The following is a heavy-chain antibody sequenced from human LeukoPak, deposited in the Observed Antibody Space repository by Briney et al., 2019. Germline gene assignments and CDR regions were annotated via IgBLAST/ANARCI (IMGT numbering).Heavy chain of an antibody. CDR2: IYYSGST. Sequence: SETLSLTCTVSGGSISSSSYYWGWIRQPPGKGLEWIGSIYYSGSTYYNPSLKSRVTISVDTSKNQFSLKLSSVTAADTAVYYCARHSPVGIFYFDYWGQGTLVTVSS. D-gene: IGHD1-26*01. J-gene: IGHJ4*02. V-gene: IGHV4-39*01. CDR1: GGSISSSSYY. CDR3: ARHSPVGIFYFDY.